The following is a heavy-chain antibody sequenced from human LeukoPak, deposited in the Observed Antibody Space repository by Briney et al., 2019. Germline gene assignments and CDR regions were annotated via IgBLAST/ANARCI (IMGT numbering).Heavy chain of an antibody. V-gene: IGHV3-7*04. CDR1: GFTFGIYW. D-gene: IGHD5-18*01. Sequence: PEGSLRLSCAASGFTFGIYWMSWVRQAPGKGLEWVANIKEDASEKNYVDSVKSRFTISRDNAKNSLYLQMNSLRAEDTAVYYCARDHHPFTAWGQGTLVTVSS. J-gene: IGHJ4*02. CDR2: IKEDASEK. CDR3: ARDHHPFTA.